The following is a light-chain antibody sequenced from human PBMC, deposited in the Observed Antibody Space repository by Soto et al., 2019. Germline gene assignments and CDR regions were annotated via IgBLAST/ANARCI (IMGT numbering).Light chain of an antibody. J-gene: IGKJ2*01. CDR3: QQYVSSPPHT. CDR1: QSVSSSY. Sequence: EIVLTQSPGTLSLSPGERATLSCRASQSVSSSYLAWYQQKPGQAPRLLIYGASSRATGIPDRFSGSGSGTDFILTISRLEPEDFAVYYCQQYVSSPPHTFGQGTKLEIK. V-gene: IGKV3-20*01. CDR2: GAS.